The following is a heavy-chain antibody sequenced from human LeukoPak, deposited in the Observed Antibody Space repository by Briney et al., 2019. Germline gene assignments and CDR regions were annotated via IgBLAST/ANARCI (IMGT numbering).Heavy chain of an antibody. V-gene: IGHV4-31*03. D-gene: IGHD6-13*01. J-gene: IGHJ5*02. CDR2: IYYSGST. CDR1: GGSISSGGYY. Sequence: PSQTLSLTCTVSGGSISSGGYYWSWIRQPPGKGLEWIGYIYYSGSTYYNPSLKSRVTISVDTSKNQFSLKLSSVTAADTAVYYCAVYRIAAAWVDPWGQGTLVTVSS. CDR3: AVYRIAAAWVDP.